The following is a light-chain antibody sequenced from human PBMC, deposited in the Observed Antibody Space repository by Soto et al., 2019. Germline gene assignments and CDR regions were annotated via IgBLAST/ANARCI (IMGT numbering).Light chain of an antibody. J-gene: IGLJ1*01. CDR3: TSYTRDTALV. V-gene: IGLV2-14*01. CDR2: EVS. CDR1: SSDVGTYNY. Sequence: QSVLTQPASVSGSPGQSITISCTGTSSDVGTYNYVSWYQHHPGKAPKLIIYEVSNRPSGVSNRFSGSKCGSTASLTISGLQAEDEADYHCTSYTRDTALVFGTGTKVTVL.